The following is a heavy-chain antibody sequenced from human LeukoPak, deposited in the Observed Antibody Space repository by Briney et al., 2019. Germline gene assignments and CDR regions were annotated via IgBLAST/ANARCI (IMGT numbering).Heavy chain of an antibody. J-gene: IGHJ6*04. Sequence: GGSLRLSCAASGFTFSSYSMNWVRQAPGKGLEWVSSISSSSSYIYYADSVEGRFTISRDNAKNSLYLQMNSLRAEDTAVYYCARDKIAVARDYYGMDVWGKGTTVTVSS. CDR1: GFTFSSYS. CDR2: ISSSSSYI. CDR3: ARDKIAVARDYYGMDV. D-gene: IGHD6-19*01. V-gene: IGHV3-21*01.